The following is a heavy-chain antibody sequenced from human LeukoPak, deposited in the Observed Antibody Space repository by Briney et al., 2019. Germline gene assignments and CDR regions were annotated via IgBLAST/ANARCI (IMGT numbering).Heavy chain of an antibody. Sequence: VGSLRLSCAPSGFTPRSYTTNCGRGAPGKRHGWVSYITSTIGALNYADSVRGRFTFPRANARTSLYLQMNSLRPEDTAVYTCAKGPGYSSSGYPNYYYYMDVWGKGTTVTISS. CDR2: ITSTIGAL. D-gene: IGHD6-13*01. CDR3: AKGPGYSSSGYPNYYYYMDV. J-gene: IGHJ6*03. V-gene: IGHV3-48*01. CDR1: GFTPRSYT.